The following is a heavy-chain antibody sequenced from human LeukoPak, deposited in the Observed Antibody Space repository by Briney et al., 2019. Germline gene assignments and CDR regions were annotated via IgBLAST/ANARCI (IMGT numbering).Heavy chain of an antibody. CDR1: GYTFTSYY. V-gene: IGHV1-46*01. CDR2: INPSGGST. J-gene: IGHJ4*02. Sequence: ASVKVSCKAFGYTFTSYYMHWVRQAPGQGLEWMGIINPSGGSTSYAQKFQGRVTMTRDTSTSTVYMELSSLRSEDTAVYYCARNIEPLGAVAGPVDYWGQGTLVTVSS. CDR3: ARNIEPLGAVAGPVDY. D-gene: IGHD6-19*01.